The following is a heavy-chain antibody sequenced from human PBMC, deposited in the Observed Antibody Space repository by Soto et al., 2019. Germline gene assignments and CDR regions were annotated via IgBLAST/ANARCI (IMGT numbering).Heavy chain of an antibody. D-gene: IGHD6-6*01. J-gene: IGHJ5*02. Sequence: GESRKISCKASGYSFTTYWIAWVRQVPGKGLEWMGIIYPGDSDTRYSPSFQCQVTISADKPISTAYLQWSSLTASDTAIYYCATQGSIAKRRNWLDPWGQGT. CDR3: ATQGSIAKRRNWLDP. V-gene: IGHV5-51*01. CDR2: IYPGDSDT. CDR1: GYSFTTYW.